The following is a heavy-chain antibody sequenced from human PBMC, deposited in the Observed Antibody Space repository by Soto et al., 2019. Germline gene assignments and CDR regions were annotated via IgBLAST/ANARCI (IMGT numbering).Heavy chain of an antibody. Sequence: QVQLVQSGGEVKKPGASVKVSCKTSGYSFTTYGISWVRQAPGQGLEWMGWISAYNGNTNYAQKLQGRVTMTTDTATSTAYMELRSLRSDDTAVYYCARAGPAPYDYSGMDVWGQGSTVTVSS. V-gene: IGHV1-18*01. CDR2: ISAYNGNT. J-gene: IGHJ6*02. CDR1: GYSFTTYG. CDR3: ARAGPAPYDYSGMDV.